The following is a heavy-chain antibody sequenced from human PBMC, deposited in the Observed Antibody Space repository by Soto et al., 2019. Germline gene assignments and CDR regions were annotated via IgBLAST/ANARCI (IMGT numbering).Heavy chain of an antibody. CDR1: GFTFSSYG. J-gene: IGHJ4*02. Sequence: QVQLVESGGGVVQPGRSPRLSCAASGFTFSSYGMHWVRQAPGKGLEWVAVISYDGSNKYYADSVKGRFTISRDNSKNTLYLQMNSLRAEDTAVYYCAKDVWRYYYDSSGWDWGQGTLVTVSS. V-gene: IGHV3-30*18. CDR3: AKDVWRYYYDSSGWD. CDR2: ISYDGSNK. D-gene: IGHD3-22*01.